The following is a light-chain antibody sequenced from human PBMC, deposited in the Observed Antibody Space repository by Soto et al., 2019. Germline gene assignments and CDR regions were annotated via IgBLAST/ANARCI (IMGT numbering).Light chain of an antibody. V-gene: IGKV1D-13*01. CDR2: DAS. CDR1: QSISNH. J-gene: IGKJ4*01. Sequence: AIQLTQSPSSLSGSGEDRVIITCXASQSISNHLNWYQQKPGKAPKLLIYDASSLESGVPSRFSGSRSGTESTLTINSLQSEDFAVYYCQRYNNWPLTFGGGTKVDI. CDR3: QRYNNWPLT.